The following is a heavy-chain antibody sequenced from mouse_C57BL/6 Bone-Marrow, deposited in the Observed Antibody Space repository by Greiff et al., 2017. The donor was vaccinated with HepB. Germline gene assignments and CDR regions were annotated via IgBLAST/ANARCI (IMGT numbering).Heavy chain of an antibody. CDR2: ISSGGDYI. CDR3: TREAQATDYAMDY. V-gene: IGHV5-9-1*02. D-gene: IGHD3-2*02. J-gene: IGHJ4*01. Sequence: EVKLVESGEGLVKPGGSLKLSCAASGFTFSSYAMSWVRQTPEKRLEWVAYISSGGDYIYYADTVKGRFTISRDNARNTLYLQMSSLKSEDTAMYYSTREAQATDYAMDYWGQGTSVTVSS. CDR1: GFTFSSYA.